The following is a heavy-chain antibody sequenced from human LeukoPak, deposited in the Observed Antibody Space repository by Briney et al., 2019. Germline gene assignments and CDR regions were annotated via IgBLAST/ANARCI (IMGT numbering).Heavy chain of an antibody. CDR2: IWYYGRSK. D-gene: IGHD5-18*01. CDR1: GFTFNTSG. Sequence: GVPLRLSCAPSGFTFNTSGVHGVRQAPGKALVGVAFIWYYGRSKYFGDSVKRRFHLSRHNYKHTLYLHIHSVRAEDSGVLYCARGLSFGFDYWGQGTLVTVSS. CDR3: ARGLSFGFDY. J-gene: IGHJ4*02. V-gene: IGHV3-30*02.